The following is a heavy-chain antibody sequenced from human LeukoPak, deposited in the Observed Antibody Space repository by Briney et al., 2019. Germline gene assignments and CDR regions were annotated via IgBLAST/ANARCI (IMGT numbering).Heavy chain of an antibody. CDR2: MNPNSGNT. V-gene: IGHV1-8*02. CDR1: GYTFTSYG. Sequence: ASVKVSCKASGYTFTSYGISWVRQATGQGLEWMGWMNPNSGNTGYAQKFQGRVTMTRNTSISTAYMELSSLRSEDTAVYYCARSQRIAARPGGLDPWGQGTLVTVSS. J-gene: IGHJ5*02. CDR3: ARSQRIAARPGGLDP. D-gene: IGHD6-6*01.